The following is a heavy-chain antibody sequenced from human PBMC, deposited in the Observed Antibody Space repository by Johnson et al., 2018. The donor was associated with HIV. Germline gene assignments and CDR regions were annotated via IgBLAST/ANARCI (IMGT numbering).Heavy chain of an antibody. CDR2: ISWNNGYI. Sequence: VLLVESGGGLVQPGRSLRLSCAASGFTFDDYAMHWVRQAPGKGLEWVSGISWNNGYIGYVDSVKGRFTISRDNAKNSLYLQMNSLRAEDTAVYYCARAIAAAGTVGVDAFDIWGQGTMVTVSS. D-gene: IGHD6-13*01. CDR1: GFTFDDYA. V-gene: IGHV3-9*01. CDR3: ARAIAAAGTVGVDAFDI. J-gene: IGHJ3*02.